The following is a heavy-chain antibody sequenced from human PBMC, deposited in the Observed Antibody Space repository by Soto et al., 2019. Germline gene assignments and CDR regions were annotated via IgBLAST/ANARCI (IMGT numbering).Heavy chain of an antibody. CDR3: ARGGISGASCLFDY. V-gene: IGHV4-59*01. D-gene: IGHD2-15*01. J-gene: IGHJ4*02. Sequence: PSETLSLTCTVSGGSISSYYWSWIRQSPGKGLEWIGYIYYSGSTNYNPSLKSRVTISVDTSKNQFSLKLSSVTAADTAVYYCARGGISGASCLFDYWGQGTLVTGSS. CDR1: GGSISSYY. CDR2: IYYSGST.